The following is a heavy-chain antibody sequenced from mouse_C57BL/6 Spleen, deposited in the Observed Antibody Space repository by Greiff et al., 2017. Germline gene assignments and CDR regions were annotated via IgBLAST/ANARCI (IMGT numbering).Heavy chain of an antibody. V-gene: IGHV5-16*01. J-gene: IGHJ2*01. Sequence: EVKLMESEGGLVQPGSSMKLSCTASGFTFTDYYMALVRQVHEKGLEWVGNINYDGSSTYYLDYFKSRFIFSRDNAKIILYLQMSSLKSEDTATKYWARVYSNYEYFDYWGQGTTLTVSS. CDR1: GFTFTDYY. CDR3: ARVYSNYEYFDY. D-gene: IGHD2-5*01. CDR2: INYDGSST.